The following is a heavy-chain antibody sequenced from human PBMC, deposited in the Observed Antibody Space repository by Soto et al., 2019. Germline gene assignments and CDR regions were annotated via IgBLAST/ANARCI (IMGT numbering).Heavy chain of an antibody. J-gene: IGHJ3*01. CDR2: IYASGSA. Sequence: QVQLQEAGPGLVKPSQTLSLTCTVSGASIRGVDYFWTWIRQRPGKGLEWLGNIYASGSAYTNPSLKSRVGLSVDTSQNQFALSLNSVTAADSAVYYCAREGKDISTHGGWNAFDLWGQGTEVSVFS. V-gene: IGHV4-31*03. CDR1: GASIRGVDYF. D-gene: IGHD2-15*01. CDR3: AREGKDISTHGGWNAFDL.